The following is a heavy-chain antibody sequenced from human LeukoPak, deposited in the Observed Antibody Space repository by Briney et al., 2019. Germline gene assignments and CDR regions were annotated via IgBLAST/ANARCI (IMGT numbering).Heavy chain of an antibody. CDR2: INHSGST. CDR1: GGSFSGYY. Sequence: SETLSLTCAVYGGSFSGYYWSWIRQPPGKGLEWIGEINHSGSTNYNPSLKSRVTISVDKSKNQFSLKLSSVTAADTAVYYCASQDYDFWSGYYYYYYMDVWGKGTTVTVSS. CDR3: ASQDYDFWSGYYYYYYMDV. J-gene: IGHJ6*03. D-gene: IGHD3-3*01. V-gene: IGHV4-34*01.